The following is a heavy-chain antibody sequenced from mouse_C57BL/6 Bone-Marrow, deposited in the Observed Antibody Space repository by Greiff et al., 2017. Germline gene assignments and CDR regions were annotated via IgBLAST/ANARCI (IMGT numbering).Heavy chain of an antibody. Sequence: QVQLQQPGAELVKPGASVKLSCKASGYTFTSYWMQWVKQRPGQGLEWIGEIDPSDSYTTYNQKFKGKATLTVDTSSSTAYMQLSSLTSEDSAVYYCAREVYGSSPYYAMDYWGQGTSVTVSS. J-gene: IGHJ4*01. CDR3: AREVYGSSPYYAMDY. CDR2: IDPSDSYT. D-gene: IGHD1-1*01. CDR1: GYTFTSYW. V-gene: IGHV1-50*01.